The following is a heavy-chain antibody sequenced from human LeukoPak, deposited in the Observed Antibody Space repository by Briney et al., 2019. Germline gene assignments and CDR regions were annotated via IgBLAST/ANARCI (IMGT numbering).Heavy chain of an antibody. V-gene: IGHV3-30*04. Sequence: PGRSLRLSCAASGFTFSSHAMHWVRQAPGKGLEWVAVISYDGSNKYYADSVKGRFTISRDNSKNTLYLQMNSLRAEDTAVYYCARDPYSSSWYYFDYWGQGTLVTVSS. D-gene: IGHD6-13*01. CDR1: GFTFSSHA. J-gene: IGHJ4*02. CDR3: ARDPYSSSWYYFDY. CDR2: ISYDGSNK.